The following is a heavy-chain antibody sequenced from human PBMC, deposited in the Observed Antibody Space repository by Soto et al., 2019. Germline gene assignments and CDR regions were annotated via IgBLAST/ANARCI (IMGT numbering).Heavy chain of an antibody. Sequence: ASVKVSCKASGYTFTSYDINWVRQATGQGLEWMGWMNPNSGNTGYAQKFQGRVTMTRNTSISTAYMELSSLRSEDTAMYYCARNPDIVVVPAAFHGMDVWGQGTTVTVSS. CDR1: GYTFTSYD. D-gene: IGHD2-2*01. J-gene: IGHJ6*02. V-gene: IGHV1-8*01. CDR2: MNPNSGNT. CDR3: ARNPDIVVVPAAFHGMDV.